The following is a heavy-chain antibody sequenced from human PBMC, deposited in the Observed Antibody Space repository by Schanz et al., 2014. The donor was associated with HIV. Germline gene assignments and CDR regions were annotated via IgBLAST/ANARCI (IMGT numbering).Heavy chain of an antibody. CDR1: GFTFSTND. J-gene: IGHJ3*02. Sequence: QVQLVESGGGVVQPGKSLRLSCAASGFTFSTNDMHWVRQLPGKGLEWVAVISHNGNNDYYAESVKGRFTISRDNSRNTLFLQMDSLRVDDTAVYYCAQMGAFAAFDIWGHGTVVTVSS. CDR2: ISHNGNND. V-gene: IGHV3-30*18. CDR3: AQMGAFAAFDI. D-gene: IGHD3-16*01.